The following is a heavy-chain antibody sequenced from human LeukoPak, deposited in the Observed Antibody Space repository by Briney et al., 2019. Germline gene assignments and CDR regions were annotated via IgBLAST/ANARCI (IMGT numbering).Heavy chain of an antibody. D-gene: IGHD6-13*01. Sequence: PGGTLRLSCAASGFTFSSYGMSWVRQAPGKGLEWVSAISGSGGSTYYADSVKGWFTISRDNSKNTLYLQMNSLRAEDTAVYYCAKVRSSSWALGAFDIWGQGTMVTVSS. CDR1: GFTFSSYG. CDR3: AKVRSSSWALGAFDI. J-gene: IGHJ3*02. CDR2: ISGSGGST. V-gene: IGHV3-23*01.